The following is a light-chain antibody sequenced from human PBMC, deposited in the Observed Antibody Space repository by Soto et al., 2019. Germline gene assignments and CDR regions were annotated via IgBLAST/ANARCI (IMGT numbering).Light chain of an antibody. J-gene: IGKJ1*01. Sequence: DIQMTQSPSTLSGSVGDRVTITCRASQTISSWLAWDQQKPGKAPKLLIYKASTLKSGVPSRFSGSGSGIEFTLTISSLQPDDFATYYCQHYNSYSEAFGQGTKVELK. CDR1: QTISSW. V-gene: IGKV1-5*03. CDR3: QHYNSYSEA. CDR2: KAS.